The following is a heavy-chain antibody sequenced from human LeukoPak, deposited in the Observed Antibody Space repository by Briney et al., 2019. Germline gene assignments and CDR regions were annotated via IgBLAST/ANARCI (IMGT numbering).Heavy chain of an antibody. Sequence: GGSLRLSCAASGFTFSSYAMSWVRQAPGKGLEWVSAISGSGGSTYYADSVKGRFTISRDNSKDTLYLQMNSLRAEDTAVYYCAKDSNVLWFGEGPNWGQGTLVTVSS. CDR2: ISGSGGST. J-gene: IGHJ4*02. V-gene: IGHV3-23*01. CDR3: AKDSNVLWFGEGPN. CDR1: GFTFSSYA. D-gene: IGHD3-10*01.